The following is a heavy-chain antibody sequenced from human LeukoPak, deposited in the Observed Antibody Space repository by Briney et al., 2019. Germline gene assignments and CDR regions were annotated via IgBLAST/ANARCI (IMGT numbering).Heavy chain of an antibody. Sequence: SLRLTCAASGFTFSSYAMHWVRQAPGKGLEWVAVISYDGSNKYYADSVKGRFTISRDNSKNTLYLQMNSLRAEDTAVYYCARGSSGHEYYFDYWGQGTLVTVSS. CDR3: ARGSSGHEYYFDY. D-gene: IGHD3-22*01. V-gene: IGHV3-30-3*01. CDR1: GFTFSSYA. CDR2: ISYDGSNK. J-gene: IGHJ4*02.